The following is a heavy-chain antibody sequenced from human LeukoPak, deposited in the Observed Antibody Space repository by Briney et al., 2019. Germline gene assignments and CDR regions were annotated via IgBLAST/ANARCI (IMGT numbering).Heavy chain of an antibody. D-gene: IGHD5-12*01. J-gene: IGHJ4*02. CDR2: MSYDGSEK. CDR3: ARDAGYRGYEGLDY. V-gene: IGHV3-30*07. CDR1: GFTFSNHA. Sequence: GGSLRLSCVASGFTFSNHAMHWVRQAPGKGLEWVADMSYDGSEKNYADSVKGRFTISRDDSKNTLYMQMNGLRPEDTAVYFCARDAGYRGYEGLDYWGQGTLVTVSS.